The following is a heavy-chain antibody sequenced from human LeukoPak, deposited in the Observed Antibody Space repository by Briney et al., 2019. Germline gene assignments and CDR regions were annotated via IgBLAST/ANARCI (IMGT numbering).Heavy chain of an antibody. V-gene: IGHV3-74*01. J-gene: IGHJ6*02. CDR1: GFTFGSYW. Sequence: GGSLRLSCAASGFTFGSYWMHWVRQAPGKGLVWVSRINTDGSTTTYADSVKGRFRISRDNAKDSLYLQMNSLRAEDTAVYYCAREGLVVPPYYYYGMDVWGQGTTVTVSS. CDR3: AREGLVVPPYYYYGMDV. D-gene: IGHD2-2*01. CDR2: INTDGSTT.